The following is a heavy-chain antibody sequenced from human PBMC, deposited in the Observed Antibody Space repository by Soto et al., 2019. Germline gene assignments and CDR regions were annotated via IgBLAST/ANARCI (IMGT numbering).Heavy chain of an antibody. CDR1: GFTFSSYG. V-gene: IGHV3-30*18. Sequence: QVQLVESGGGVVQPGRSLRLSCAASGFTFSSYGMHWVRQAPGKGLEWVAVISYDGSNKYYADSVKGRFTISRDNSKNTLYLQMNSLRAEDTAVYYCAKEKSKGFWSGCPDYWGQGTLVTVSS. CDR2: ISYDGSNK. CDR3: AKEKSKGFWSGCPDY. D-gene: IGHD3-3*01. J-gene: IGHJ4*02.